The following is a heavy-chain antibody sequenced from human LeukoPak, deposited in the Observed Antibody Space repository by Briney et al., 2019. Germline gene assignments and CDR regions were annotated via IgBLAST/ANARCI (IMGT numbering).Heavy chain of an antibody. V-gene: IGHV3-23*01. CDR2: ISGSGDRT. CDR1: GITASSYA. CDR3: AKDPNGDYIGAFDM. D-gene: IGHD4-17*01. Sequence: GGSLRLSCAASGITASSYAMTWVRQAPGKGLEWVSSISGSGDRTMYADSVKGRFTISRDNFKNTLPLQMNSLGAEDTAVYHCAKDPNGDYIGAFDMWGQGTMVTVSS. J-gene: IGHJ3*02.